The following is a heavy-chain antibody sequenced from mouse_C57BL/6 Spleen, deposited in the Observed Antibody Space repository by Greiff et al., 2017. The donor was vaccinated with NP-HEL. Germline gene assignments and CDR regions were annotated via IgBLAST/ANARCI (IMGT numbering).Heavy chain of an antibody. D-gene: IGHD1-1*01. Sequence: EVKLMESGAELVKPGASVKLSCTASGFNIKDYYMHWVKQRTEQGLEWIGRIDPEDGETKYAPKFQGKATITADTSSNTAYLQLSSLTSEDTAVYYCARWDYGSSYGYYAMDYWGQGTSVTVSS. V-gene: IGHV14-2*01. CDR3: ARWDYGSSYGYYAMDY. CDR1: GFNIKDYY. J-gene: IGHJ4*01. CDR2: IDPEDGET.